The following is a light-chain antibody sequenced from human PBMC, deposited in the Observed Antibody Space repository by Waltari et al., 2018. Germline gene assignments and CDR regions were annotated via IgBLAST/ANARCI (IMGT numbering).Light chain of an antibody. CDR1: QSISRT. CDR2: GAS. J-gene: IGKJ1*01. Sequence: EIVLTQSPGTLPLSPGERATLSCRASQSISRTLAWYQQKPGQAPRLLIYGASIRASGIPDKFSGTGSGTDFSLTINRLEPEDFAVYFCQHYVRLPATFGQGTKVEI. V-gene: IGKV3-20*01. CDR3: QHYVRLPAT.